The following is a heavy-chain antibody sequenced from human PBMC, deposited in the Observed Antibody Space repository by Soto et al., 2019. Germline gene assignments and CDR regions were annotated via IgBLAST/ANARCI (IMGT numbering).Heavy chain of an antibody. Sequence: EVQLVESGGGLVQPGGSLRLSCAASRFTFSSYEMNWVRQAPGKGLEWVSYISSSGSTIYYADSVKGRFTISRDNAKNSLYLQMNSLRAEDTAVYYCASSGYYAKIDYWGQGTLVTVSS. J-gene: IGHJ4*02. V-gene: IGHV3-48*03. CDR2: ISSSGSTI. D-gene: IGHD3-22*01. CDR3: ASSGYYAKIDY. CDR1: RFTFSSYE.